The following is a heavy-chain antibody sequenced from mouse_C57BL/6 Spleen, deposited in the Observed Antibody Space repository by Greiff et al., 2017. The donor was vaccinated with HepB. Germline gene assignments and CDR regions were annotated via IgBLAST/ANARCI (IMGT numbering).Heavy chain of an antibody. D-gene: IGHD2-3*01. J-gene: IGHJ3*01. Sequence: QVQLQQPGAELVRPGPSVKLSCKASGYTFTSYWMHWVKQRPGQGLEWIGVIDPSDSYTNYNQKFKGKATLTVDTSSSTAYMQLSSLTSEDSAVYYCARSGDGYFFAYWGQGTLVTVSA. CDR2: IDPSDSYT. CDR3: ARSGDGYFFAY. CDR1: GYTFTSYW. V-gene: IGHV1-59*01.